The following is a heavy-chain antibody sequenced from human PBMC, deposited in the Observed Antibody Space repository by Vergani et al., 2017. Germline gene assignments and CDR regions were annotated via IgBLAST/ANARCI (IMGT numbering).Heavy chain of an antibody. Sequence: QVQLQQWGAGLLKPSETLSLTCAVYGGSFSGYYWSWIRQTPGKGLEWIGQISYSGDTNYSPSLTSRLTVSIDTSKNQFSLKVNSVTAADTAMYYCARVSCSSTSCYQPFDDWGQGTLVTVSS. J-gene: IGHJ4*02. CDR3: ARVSCSSTSCYQPFDD. V-gene: IGHV4-34*01. D-gene: IGHD2-2*01. CDR2: ISYSGDT. CDR1: GGSFSGYY.